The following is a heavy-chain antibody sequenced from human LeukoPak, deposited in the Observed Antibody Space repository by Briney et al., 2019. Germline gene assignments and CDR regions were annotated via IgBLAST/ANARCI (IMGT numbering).Heavy chain of an antibody. CDR2: IKQDGSEK. CDR3: ARDDRFGELLNDY. V-gene: IGHV3-7*01. CDR1: GFKFSNYW. Sequence: PGGSLRLSCAASGFKFSNYWMSWVRQAPGKGLEWVANIKQDGSEKYYVDSVKGRFTISRDNAKNSLYLQMNSLRAEDTAVYYCARDDRFGELLNDYWGQGTLVTVSS. D-gene: IGHD3-10*01. J-gene: IGHJ4*02.